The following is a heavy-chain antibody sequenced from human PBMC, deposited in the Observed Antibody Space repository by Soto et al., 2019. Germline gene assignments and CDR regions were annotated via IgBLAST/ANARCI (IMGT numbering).Heavy chain of an antibody. D-gene: IGHD2-2*01. CDR3: ARDADPFYIVLVPAAMNWFDP. CDR2: ISYDGSNK. Sequence: QVQLVESGGGVVQPGRSLRLSCAASGFTFSSYAMHWVRQAPGKGLEWVAVISYDGSNKYYADSVKGRFTISRDNSKNTLYLQMNSLRAEDTAVYYCARDADPFYIVLVPAAMNWFDPWGQGTLVTVSS. J-gene: IGHJ5*02. V-gene: IGHV3-30-3*01. CDR1: GFTFSSYA.